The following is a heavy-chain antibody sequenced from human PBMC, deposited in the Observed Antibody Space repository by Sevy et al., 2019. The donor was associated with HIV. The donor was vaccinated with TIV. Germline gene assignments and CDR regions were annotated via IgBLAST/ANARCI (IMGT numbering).Heavy chain of an antibody. CDR1: GNTLTQLS. Sequence: ASVKVSCKVSGNTLTQLSMHWVRQVPGKGLEWMGSFDPEDDERIYAQKFQGRVTMTEDTSTDIAYMELSSLKSEDTAVYYCPTTKDYYENSGDPFDYWGQGTLVTVSS. V-gene: IGHV1-24*01. CDR2: FDPEDDER. D-gene: IGHD3-22*01. CDR3: PTTKDYYENSGDPFDY. J-gene: IGHJ4*02.